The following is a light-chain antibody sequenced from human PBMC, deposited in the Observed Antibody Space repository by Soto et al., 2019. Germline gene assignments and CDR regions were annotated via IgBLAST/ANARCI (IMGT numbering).Light chain of an antibody. CDR1: QSVSSSY. CDR3: QQDGSSPPWT. V-gene: IGKV3-20*01. J-gene: IGKJ1*01. CDR2: GAS. Sequence: EIVLTQSPGTLSLSPGERATLSCRASQSVSSSYLAWDQQKPGQAPRLLIYGASSRATGIPDRFSGSGSGTDFTLTIRRLEAEDFAVDYCQQDGSSPPWTFGQGTKVEIK.